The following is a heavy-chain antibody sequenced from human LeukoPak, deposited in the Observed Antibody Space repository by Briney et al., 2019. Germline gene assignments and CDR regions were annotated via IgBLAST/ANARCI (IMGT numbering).Heavy chain of an antibody. CDR2: IYRGGST. J-gene: IGHJ4*02. V-gene: IGHV3-66*01. Sequence: GRSLRLSCAASGFTVSSNYMSWVRQAPGKGLEWVSVIYRGGSTYYSDSVKGRFTISRDKSKNTLYLQMNSLRAEDTAVYYCARASLRITMIVVVTHFDYWGQGTLVTVSS. D-gene: IGHD3-22*01. CDR1: GFTVSSNY. CDR3: ARASLRITMIVVVTHFDY.